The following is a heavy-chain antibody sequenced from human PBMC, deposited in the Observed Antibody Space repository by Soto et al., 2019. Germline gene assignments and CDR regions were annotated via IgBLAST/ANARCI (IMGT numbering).Heavy chain of an antibody. V-gene: IGHV4-59*08. CDR2: IYYSGST. CDR3: ARQGGPDYYYYMAV. CDR1: GGSISSYY. J-gene: IGHJ6*03. Sequence: SETLSLTCTVSGGSISSYYWSWIRQPPGKGLEWIGYIYYSGSTNYNPSLKSRVTISVDTSKNQFSLKLSSVTAADTAVYYCARQGGPDYYYYMAVWGKGTTVTVSS. D-gene: IGHD3-16*01.